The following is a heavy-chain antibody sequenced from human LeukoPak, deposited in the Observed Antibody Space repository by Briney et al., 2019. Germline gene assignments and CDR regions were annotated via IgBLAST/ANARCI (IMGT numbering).Heavy chain of an antibody. J-gene: IGHJ6*02. CDR1: GYTFTSYA. CDR3: ARDFITMVRGSNIPNYYYGMDV. D-gene: IGHD3-10*01. Sequence: ASVKVSCKASGYTFTSYAMNWVRQAPGQGLEWMGWINTNTGNPTYAQGFTGRFVFSLDTSVSTAYLQINSLKAEDTAVYYCARDFITMVRGSNIPNYYYGMDVWGQGTTVTVSS. V-gene: IGHV7-4-1*02. CDR2: INTNTGNP.